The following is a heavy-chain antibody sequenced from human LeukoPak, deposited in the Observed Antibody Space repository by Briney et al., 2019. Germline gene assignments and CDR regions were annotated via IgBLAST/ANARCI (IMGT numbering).Heavy chain of an antibody. CDR2: IYYSGST. V-gene: IGHV4-39*06. Sequence: SETLSLTCTVSGGSISSYYWGWIRQPPGKGLEWIGSIYYSGSTYYNPSLKSRVTISVDTSKNQFTLKLSSVTAADTAVYYCARIVDYYYYGMDVWGQGTTVTVSS. CDR3: ARIVDYYYYGMDV. D-gene: IGHD3-16*02. J-gene: IGHJ6*02. CDR1: GGSISSYY.